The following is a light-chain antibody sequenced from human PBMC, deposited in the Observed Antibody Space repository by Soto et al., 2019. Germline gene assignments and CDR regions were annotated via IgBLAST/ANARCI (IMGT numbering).Light chain of an antibody. J-gene: IGKJ3*01. Sequence: EIVLTQSPGTLSLSPGERATLSCRASQSVGSRYLAWYQRKPGQAPRLFIYGASNRATGTPDRFSGSGSGTDFTLTISRLEPEDFAVYYCQQYATTPFAFGPGTKVDIK. CDR2: GAS. CDR3: QQYATTPFA. V-gene: IGKV3-20*01. CDR1: QSVGSRY.